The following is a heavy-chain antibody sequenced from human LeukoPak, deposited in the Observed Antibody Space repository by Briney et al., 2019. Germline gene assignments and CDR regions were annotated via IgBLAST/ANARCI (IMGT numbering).Heavy chain of an antibody. CDR3: ARGKGVDY. J-gene: IGHJ4*02. Sequence: PGGSLRLSCAASGFTFSSYSMNWVRQAPGKGLEWVSSITRSNYIYYADSVKGRFTISRDNAKNSLYLQMNSLRAEDTAVYYCARGKGVDYWDQGTLVTVSS. CDR1: GFTFSSYS. V-gene: IGHV3-21*06. CDR2: ITRSNYI.